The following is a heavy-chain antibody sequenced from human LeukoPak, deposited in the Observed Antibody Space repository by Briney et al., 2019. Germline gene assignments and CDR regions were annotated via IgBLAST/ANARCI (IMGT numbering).Heavy chain of an antibody. CDR3: ATAEWEYFYFDS. Sequence: NASETLSLTCTVSGASVSGGGYYWSWIRQHPGKGLEWIGFTSYSGGAYYNPSLMSRITMSVDRSQNQFSLKMRDVTAADTAVYFRATAEWEYFYFDSWGQGALVAVSS. D-gene: IGHD1-26*01. J-gene: IGHJ4*02. CDR1: GASVSGGGYY. CDR2: TSYSGGA. V-gene: IGHV4-31*03.